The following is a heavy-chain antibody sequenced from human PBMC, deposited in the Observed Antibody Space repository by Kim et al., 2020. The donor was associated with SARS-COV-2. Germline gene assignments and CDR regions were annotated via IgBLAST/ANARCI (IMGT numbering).Heavy chain of an antibody. Sequence: GKGRFTIPRDNSKNTLYLQMNSLRAEDTAVYYCAKESVGSSGRNFYGMDVWGQGTTVTVSS. J-gene: IGHJ6*02. D-gene: IGHD3-22*01. CDR3: AKESVGSSGRNFYGMDV. V-gene: IGHV3-30*02.